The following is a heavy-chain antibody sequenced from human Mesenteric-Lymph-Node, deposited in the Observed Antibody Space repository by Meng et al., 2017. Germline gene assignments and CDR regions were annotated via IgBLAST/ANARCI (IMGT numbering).Heavy chain of an antibody. CDR2: ISYDGSNK. D-gene: IGHD3-9*01. J-gene: IGHJ4*02. Sequence: GGSLRLSCAASGFTFSSYAMHWVRQAPGKGLEWVAVISYDGSNKYYADSVKGRFTISRDNSKNTLYLQMNSLRAEDTAVYYCARSITIFWTSDYWGQGTLVTVSS. CDR3: ARSITIFWTSDY. CDR1: GFTFSSYA. V-gene: IGHV3-30*04.